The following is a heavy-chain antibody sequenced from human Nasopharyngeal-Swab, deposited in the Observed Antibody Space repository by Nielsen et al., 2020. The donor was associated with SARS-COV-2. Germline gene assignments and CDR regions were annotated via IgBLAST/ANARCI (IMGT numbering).Heavy chain of an antibody. CDR2: INHSGST. Sequence: CAVYGGSFSGYYWSWIRQPPGKGLEWIGEINHSGSTNYNPSLKSRVTISVDTSKNQFSLKLSSVTAADTAVYYCARGQRLWFGETGMDVWGQGTTVTVSS. D-gene: IGHD3-10*01. J-gene: IGHJ6*02. V-gene: IGHV4-34*01. CDR1: GGSFSGYY. CDR3: ARGQRLWFGETGMDV.